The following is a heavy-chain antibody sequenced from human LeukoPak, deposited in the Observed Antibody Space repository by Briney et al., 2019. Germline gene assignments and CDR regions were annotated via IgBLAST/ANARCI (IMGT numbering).Heavy chain of an antibody. D-gene: IGHD4-23*01. V-gene: IGHV3-74*01. CDR1: GFTSSSYW. Sequence: GGSLRLSCLASGFTSSSYWMHWVRQAPGKGLMWVSGINTDGSSTSYADSVKGRFTISRDNAKNTLFLQMNSLRAEDTAVYYCYGANAEHWGQGTLVTVSS. CDR2: INTDGSST. CDR3: YGANAEH. J-gene: IGHJ1*01.